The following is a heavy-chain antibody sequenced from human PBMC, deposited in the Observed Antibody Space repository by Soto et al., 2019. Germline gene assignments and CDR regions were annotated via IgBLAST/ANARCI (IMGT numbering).Heavy chain of an antibody. CDR2: ISSSSGYI. J-gene: IGHJ6*02. V-gene: IGHV3-21*01. CDR1: GFTFSTYS. D-gene: IGHD5-18*01. Sequence: GGSLRLSCAASGFTFSTYSMNWVRQAPGKGLEWVSSISSSSGYIYYADSVKGRFTISRDDAKNSLSLQMNSLRAEDTAVYYCARVRSYSYGQGYGMDVWGQGTAVTVSS. CDR3: ARVRSYSYGQGYGMDV.